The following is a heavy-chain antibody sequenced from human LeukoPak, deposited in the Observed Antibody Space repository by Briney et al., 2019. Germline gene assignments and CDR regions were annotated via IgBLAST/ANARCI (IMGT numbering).Heavy chain of an antibody. Sequence: ASVKVSCKASGYTFTSYVINWVRQATGQGLEWMGWMNPNSGNTGYAQKFQGRVTMTRNTSISTAYMELSSLRSEDTAVYYCARRRWVGRGNNWFDPWGQGTLVTVSS. CDR1: GYTFTSYV. CDR3: ARRRWVGRGNNWFDP. V-gene: IGHV1-8*01. D-gene: IGHD1-26*01. J-gene: IGHJ5*02. CDR2: MNPNSGNT.